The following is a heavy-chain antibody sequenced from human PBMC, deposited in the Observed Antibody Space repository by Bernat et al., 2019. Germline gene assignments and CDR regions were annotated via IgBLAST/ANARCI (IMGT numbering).Heavy chain of an antibody. J-gene: IGHJ4*02. V-gene: IGHV3-15*07. Sequence: EVQLVESGGGLVKPGGSLRLSCAASGFTFNNAWMNWVRQASGKGLEWVVRIKSKTDGGTTDYAAPVKGRFTISREDSKNTLYLQMNSLKNEDSAVYFCTTGGWDLRLWGQGTLVTVSS. CDR1: GFTFNNAW. D-gene: IGHD1-26*01. CDR2: IKSKTDGGTT. CDR3: TTGGWDLRL.